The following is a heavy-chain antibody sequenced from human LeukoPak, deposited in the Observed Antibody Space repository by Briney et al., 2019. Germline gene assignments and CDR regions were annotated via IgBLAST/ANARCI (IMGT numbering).Heavy chain of an antibody. J-gene: IGHJ6*02. CDR3: ARDFYSSSWWAYRHYYGMDV. Sequence: GGSLRLSCAASGFTFSSYAMHWVRQAPGKGLEWVAVISYDGSNKYYADSVKGRFTISRDNSKNTLYLQMNSLRAEDTAVYYCARDFYSSSWWAYRHYYGMDVWGQGTTVTVSS. CDR1: GFTFSSYA. V-gene: IGHV3-30-3*01. CDR2: ISYDGSNK. D-gene: IGHD6-13*01.